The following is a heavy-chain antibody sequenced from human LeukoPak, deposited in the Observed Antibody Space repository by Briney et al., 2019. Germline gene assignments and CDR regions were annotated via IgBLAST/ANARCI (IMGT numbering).Heavy chain of an antibody. D-gene: IGHD5-12*01. CDR1: GFTVSSNY. J-gene: IGHJ4*02. Sequence: PGGSLRLSCAASGFTVSSNYMSWVRQAPGKGLEWVSLFYSTDTTYYADSVQGRITISRDNSKNTLYLQMNSLRAEDTAMYYCARSSWPYYFDYWGQGTLVTVSS. CDR2: FYSTDTT. V-gene: IGHV3-53*01. CDR3: ARSSWPYYFDY.